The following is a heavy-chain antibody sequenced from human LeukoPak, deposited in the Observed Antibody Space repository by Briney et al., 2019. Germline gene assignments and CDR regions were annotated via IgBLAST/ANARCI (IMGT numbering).Heavy chain of an antibody. Sequence: PGGSLTLSCEGSGFSVSTNYMNWVRQAPGKGLEWVSILYSGSSTYYTDSVKGRFTVSRDDSKNTLCLHMNSLGVEDTAVYYCARVGDHYHWYLDVWGRGTLVTVSS. V-gene: IGHV3-53*01. D-gene: IGHD3-10*01. CDR3: ARVGDHYHWYLDV. CDR1: GFSVSTNY. J-gene: IGHJ2*01. CDR2: LYSGSST.